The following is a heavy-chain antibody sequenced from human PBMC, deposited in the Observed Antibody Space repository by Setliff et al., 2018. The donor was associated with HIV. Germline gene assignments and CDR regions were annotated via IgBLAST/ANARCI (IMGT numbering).Heavy chain of an antibody. CDR1: GFSFSRYW. CDR2: IDHFGSEE. Sequence: PGGSLRLSCAASGFSFSRYWMSWVRQAPGKGLEWVASIDHFGSEENYVDSVKGRFTISRDNTKNSLHLQLDSLSAEDAAVYFCAKCGGVTCYSASWYFDYWGQGTLVTVSS. CDR3: AKCGGVTCYSASWYFDY. V-gene: IGHV3-7*05. J-gene: IGHJ4*02. D-gene: IGHD2-15*01.